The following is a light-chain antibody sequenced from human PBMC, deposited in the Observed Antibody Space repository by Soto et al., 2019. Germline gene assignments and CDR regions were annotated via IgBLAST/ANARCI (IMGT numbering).Light chain of an antibody. V-gene: IGLV2-18*02. CDR2: EVD. Sequence: QSALTQPPSVSGSPGQSVSISCTGTSTDFVAYNRVSWYQQPPGTAPKLLIYEVDKRPSGVPDRFSGSKSGNTASLTVSGLQAEDEADYYCTSYATGDTFPFGGGTKLTVL. CDR1: STDFVAYNR. CDR3: TSYATGDTFP. J-gene: IGLJ2*01.